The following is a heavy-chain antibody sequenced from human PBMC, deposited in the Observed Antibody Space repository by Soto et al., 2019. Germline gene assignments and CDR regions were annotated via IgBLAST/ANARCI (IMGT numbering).Heavy chain of an antibody. D-gene: IGHD2-2*01. Sequence: GGSLRLSCAASGFTFSSYWMSWVRQAPGKGLEWVANIKQDGSEKYYVDSVKGRFTISRDNAKNSLYLQMNSLRAEDTAGYYCAREHIVVVPAAPPNYYYYMDVWGKGTTVTVSS. CDR1: GFTFSSYW. V-gene: IGHV3-7*01. CDR3: AREHIVVVPAAPPNYYYYMDV. J-gene: IGHJ6*03. CDR2: IKQDGSEK.